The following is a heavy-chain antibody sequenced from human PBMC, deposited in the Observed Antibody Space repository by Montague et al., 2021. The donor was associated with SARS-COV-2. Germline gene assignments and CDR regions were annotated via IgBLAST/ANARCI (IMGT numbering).Heavy chain of an antibody. D-gene: IGHD2-15*01. CDR3: GRGVVAATPVVDY. CDR2: IYASGGT. J-gene: IGHJ4*02. V-gene: IGHV4-4*07. Sequence: SETLSLTCSVSGEPISGFFWNWIRQPAGKGLEWIGRIYASGGTDYNPSLESRVTMSVDTSKNQFPLKLNSVTAADTAVYYCGRGVVAATPVVDYWGRGTLVTVSS. CDR1: GEPISGFF.